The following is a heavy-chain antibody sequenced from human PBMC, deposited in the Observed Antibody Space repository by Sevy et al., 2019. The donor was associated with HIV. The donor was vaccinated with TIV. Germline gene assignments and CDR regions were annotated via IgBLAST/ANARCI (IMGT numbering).Heavy chain of an antibody. J-gene: IGHJ4*02. CDR2: ISGSGGST. V-gene: IGHV3-23*01. CDR3: AKDMGVGVGHSSGWWDY. Sequence: GGSLRLSCAASGFTFSSYAMSWVRQAPGKGLEWVSAISGSGGSTYYADSVKGRFTISRDNSKNTLYLQMNSLRAEDTAVYYCAKDMGVGVGHSSGWWDYWGQGTLVTVSS. D-gene: IGHD6-19*01. CDR1: GFTFSSYA.